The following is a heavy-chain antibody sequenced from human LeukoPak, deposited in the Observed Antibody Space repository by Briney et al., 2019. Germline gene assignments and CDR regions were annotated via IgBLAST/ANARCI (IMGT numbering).Heavy chain of an antibody. D-gene: IGHD3-22*01. V-gene: IGHV1-2*02. Sequence: ASVTVSCKASGYTFTGYYMHWVRQAPGQGLEWMGWINPNSGGTNYAQKFQGRVTMTRDTSISTAYMELSRLRSDDTAVYYCARDLTYDSSGYYHWGQGTLVTVSS. CDR1: GYTFTGYY. CDR3: ARDLTYDSSGYYH. CDR2: INPNSGGT. J-gene: IGHJ5*02.